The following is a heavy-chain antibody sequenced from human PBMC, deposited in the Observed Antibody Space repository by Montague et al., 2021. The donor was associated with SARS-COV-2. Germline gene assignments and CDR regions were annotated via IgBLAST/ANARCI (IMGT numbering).Heavy chain of an antibody. CDR3: ARDPNSSGGNMGSF. Sequence: SLRLSCAASGFDFSTSWMSWVRQSAGKGLEWVAIMKYDGSEKYYXXSLKGRFTISRDNARTSVFLQMNRLRVEDTAVYFCARDPNSSGGNMGSFWGRGTLVSVSS. CDR2: MKYDGSEK. CDR1: GFDFSTSW. D-gene: IGHD6-19*01. J-gene: IGHJ4*02. V-gene: IGHV3-7*01.